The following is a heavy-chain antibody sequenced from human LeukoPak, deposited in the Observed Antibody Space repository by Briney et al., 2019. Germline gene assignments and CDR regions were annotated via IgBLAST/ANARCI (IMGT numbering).Heavy chain of an antibody. J-gene: IGHJ5*02. CDR1: GFTFSSYA. V-gene: IGHV1-69*04. CDR2: IIPILGIA. D-gene: IGHD5-18*01. Sequence: GGSLRLSCAASGFTFSSYAISWVRQAPGQGLEWMGRIIPILGIANYAQKFQGRVTITADKSTSTAYMELSSLRSEDTAVYYCAIGYSYGWGNWFDPWGQGTLVTVSS. CDR3: AIGYSYGWGNWFDP.